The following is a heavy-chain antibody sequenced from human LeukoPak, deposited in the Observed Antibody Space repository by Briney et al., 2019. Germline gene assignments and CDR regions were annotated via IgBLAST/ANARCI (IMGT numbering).Heavy chain of an antibody. Sequence: SETLSLTCTVSGGSISSYYWSWIRQPPGKGLEWIGYIYYSGSTNYNPSLKSRVTISVDTSKNKFSLKLSSVTAADTAVYYCARWALRATFARFVPWGQGTLVTVSS. CDR2: IYYSGST. CDR3: ARWALRATFARFVP. CDR1: GGSISSYY. J-gene: IGHJ5*02. D-gene: IGHD2-15*01. V-gene: IGHV4-59*01.